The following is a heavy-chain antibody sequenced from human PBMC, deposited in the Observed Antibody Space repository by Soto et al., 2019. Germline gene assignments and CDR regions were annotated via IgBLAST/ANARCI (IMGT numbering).Heavy chain of an antibody. V-gene: IGHV4-34*01. J-gene: IGHJ6*02. D-gene: IGHD5-18*01. CDR2: INHSGST. CDR1: GLSFTGYY. CDR3: ARGIQLWANYYYYGMDV. Sequence: SDTLGLTCAVYGLSFTGYYASCMVQPPGKGLEWIGEINHSGSTNYNPSLKSRVTISVDTSKNQFSLKLSSVTAADTAVYYCARGIQLWANYYYYGMDVWGQGTTVS.